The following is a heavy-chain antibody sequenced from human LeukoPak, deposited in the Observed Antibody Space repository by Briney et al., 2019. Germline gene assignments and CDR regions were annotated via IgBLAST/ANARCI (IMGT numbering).Heavy chain of an antibody. CDR1: GGSISSYY. CDR2: IYTSGST. J-gene: IGHJ4*02. Sequence: SETLSLTCTVSGGSISSYYWSWIRQPARKGLEWIGRIYTSGSTNYNPSLKSRVTMSVDTSKNQFSLKLSSVTAADTAVYYCAREIRGITMVQGVIDYWGQGTLVTVSS. V-gene: IGHV4-4*07. D-gene: IGHD3-10*01. CDR3: AREIRGITMVQGVIDY.